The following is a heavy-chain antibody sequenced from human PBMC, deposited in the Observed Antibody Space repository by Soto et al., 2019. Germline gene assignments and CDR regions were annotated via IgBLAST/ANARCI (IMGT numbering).Heavy chain of an antibody. CDR3: ARGCEGDGYNCDHFDY. CDR2: INAGNGNT. CDR1: GYTFTSYA. D-gene: IGHD5-12*01. V-gene: IGHV1-3*01. J-gene: IGHJ4*02. Sequence: GASVKVSCKASGYTFTSYAMHWVRQAPGQRLEWMGWINAGNGNTKYSQKFQGRVTITRDTSTSTAYMELRSLRSDDTAVYYCARGCEGDGYNCDHFDYWGQGTLVTVSS.